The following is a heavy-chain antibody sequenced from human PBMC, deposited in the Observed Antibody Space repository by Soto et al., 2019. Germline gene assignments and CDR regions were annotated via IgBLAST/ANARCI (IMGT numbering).Heavy chain of an antibody. V-gene: IGHV1-18*01. CDR3: ARDEITMVRGVIMAPDY. CDR1: GYTFTSYG. CDR2: ISAYNGNT. J-gene: IGHJ4*02. D-gene: IGHD3-10*01. Sequence: ASLKVSCKASGYTFTSYGISWVRQAPGQGLEWMGWISAYNGNTNYAQKLQGRVTMTTDTSTSTAYMELRSLRSDDTAVYYCARDEITMVRGVIMAPDYWGQGTLVTVPQ.